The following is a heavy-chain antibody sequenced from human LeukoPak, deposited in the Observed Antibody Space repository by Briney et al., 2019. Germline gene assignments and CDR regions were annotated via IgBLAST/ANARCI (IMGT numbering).Heavy chain of an antibody. J-gene: IGHJ4*02. CDR1: GYSFTGYY. Sequence: ASVKVSCKASGYSFTGYYIHWVRQAPGQGLEWMVWVNPKTGGTNHAQKFQGRATMTRDTSISTAYMELSRLTSDDTAVYYCARDLNANILTGYYVDFWGQGTLVTVSS. V-gene: IGHV1-2*02. D-gene: IGHD3-9*01. CDR2: VNPKTGGT. CDR3: ARDLNANILTGYYVDF.